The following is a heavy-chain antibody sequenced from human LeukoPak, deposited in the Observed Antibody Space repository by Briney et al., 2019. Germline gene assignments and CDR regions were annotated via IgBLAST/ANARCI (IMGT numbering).Heavy chain of an antibody. CDR3: AREATVTNNWFDP. J-gene: IGHJ5*02. D-gene: IGHD4-11*01. CDR1: GGTFSSYA. Sequence: ASVKVSCKASGGTFSSYAISWVRQAPGQGLEWMGGIIPIFGTANYAQKFQGRVTITADESTSTAYMELSSLRSEDMAVYYCAREATVTNNWFDPWGQGTLVTVSS. CDR2: IIPIFGTA. V-gene: IGHV1-69*13.